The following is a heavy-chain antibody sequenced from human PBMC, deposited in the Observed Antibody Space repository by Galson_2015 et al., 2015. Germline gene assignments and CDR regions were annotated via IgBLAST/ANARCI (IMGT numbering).Heavy chain of an antibody. CDR3: ARGQLREHIDY. D-gene: IGHD5-18*01. Sequence: QSGAEVIKPGECLQISCTGSGDSSASYWVGWVRQMPGKGLEWMGITYPGDSDTRYSPSFQGQVTISADKSISTAYLQWSSLKASDTAMYNCARGQLREHIDYWGQGTLVTVSS. J-gene: IGHJ4*02. V-gene: IGHV5-51*01. CDR2: TYPGDSDT. CDR1: GDSSASYW.